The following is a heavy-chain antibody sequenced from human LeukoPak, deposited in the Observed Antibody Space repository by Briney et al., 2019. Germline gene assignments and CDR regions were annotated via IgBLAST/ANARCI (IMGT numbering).Heavy chain of an antibody. Sequence: PSETLSLTCTFCGGSISTFYWSWLRQPAGKGLEWIGRIHTSGSTDYNPSLKSRVTISVDTSKNQFSLKLSSVTAADTAVYYCAREGSMTARPFVSIDYWGQGTLVTVSS. V-gene: IGHV4-4*07. J-gene: IGHJ4*02. CDR1: GGSISTFY. D-gene: IGHD6-6*01. CDR2: IHTSGST. CDR3: AREGSMTARPFVSIDY.